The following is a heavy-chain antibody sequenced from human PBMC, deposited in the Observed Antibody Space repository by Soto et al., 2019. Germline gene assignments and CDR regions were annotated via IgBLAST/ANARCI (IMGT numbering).Heavy chain of an antibody. Sequence: QITLKESGPTLVKPTQTLTLTCTFSGFSLNTNGVGVGWVRLPPGKALEWLAFISWDDDKRYSPSLESRLNTTKASSDPPVVLTTTNVDPVDPATSYCTHCIFYGSGSYLRQPVFDYWGQGTLVSVSS. D-gene: IGHD3-10*01. J-gene: IGHJ4*02. V-gene: IGHV2-5*02. CDR1: GFSLNTNGVG. CDR3: THCIFYGSGSYLRQPVFDY. CDR2: ISWDDDK.